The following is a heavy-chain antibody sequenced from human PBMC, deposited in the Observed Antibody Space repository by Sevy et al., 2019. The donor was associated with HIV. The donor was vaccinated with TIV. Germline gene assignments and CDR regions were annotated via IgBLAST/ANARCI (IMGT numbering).Heavy chain of an antibody. D-gene: IGHD1-1*01. V-gene: IGHV3-30*18. J-gene: IGHJ4*02. CDR3: AKGLHPPGPVRGTNFDY. Sequence: GGSLRLSCAASALTFTRYAFHWVRQAPGKGPEWLGVISYEGSNIYYGPSVKGRFTISRDNSKNTVYLQMHDMRTEDTAVYYCAKGLHPPGPVRGTNFDYWGRGTLVTVSS. CDR1: ALTFTRYA. CDR2: ISYEGSNI.